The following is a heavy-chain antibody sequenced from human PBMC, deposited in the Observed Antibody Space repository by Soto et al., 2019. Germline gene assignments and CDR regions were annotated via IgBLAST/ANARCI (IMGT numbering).Heavy chain of an antibody. J-gene: IGHJ5*02. CDR3: AKDMDGSYNGFDP. CDR2: ISWNSGSI. CDR1: GFTFDDYA. V-gene: IGHV3-9*01. D-gene: IGHD6-13*01. Sequence: GGSLRLSCAASGFTFDDYAMHWVRQAPGKGLEWVSGISWNSGSIGYADSVKGRFTISRDNAKNSLYLQMNSLRAEDTALYYCAKDMDGSYNGFDPWGQGTLVTVSS.